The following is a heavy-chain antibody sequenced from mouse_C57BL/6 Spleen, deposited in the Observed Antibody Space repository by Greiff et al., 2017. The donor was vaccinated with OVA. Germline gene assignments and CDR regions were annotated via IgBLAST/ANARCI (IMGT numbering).Heavy chain of an antibody. D-gene: IGHD2-5*01. J-gene: IGHJ1*03. Sequence: QVQLQQSGAELVKPGASVKISCKASGYAFSSYWMNWVKQRPGKGLEWIGQIYPGDGDTNYNGKFKGKATLTADKSSSTAYMQLSSLTSEDSAVYFGARSGYSNFDWYFDVWGTGTTVTVSS. CDR2: IYPGDGDT. CDR1: GYAFSSYW. V-gene: IGHV1-80*01. CDR3: ARSGYSNFDWYFDV.